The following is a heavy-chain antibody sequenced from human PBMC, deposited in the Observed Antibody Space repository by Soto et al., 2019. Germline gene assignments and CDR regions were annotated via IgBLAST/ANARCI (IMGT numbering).Heavy chain of an antibody. CDR1: GYTFTGYY. CDR2: INPNSGGT. CDR3: ARAKATIMGRAAFDI. J-gene: IGHJ3*02. D-gene: IGHD3-10*01. Sequence: QVQLVQSGAEVKKPGASVKVSCKASGYTFTGYYMHWVRQAPGQGLEWMGWINPNSGGTNYAQKFQGRVTMTRDTSISTAYMELSRLRSDDTAVYYCARAKATIMGRAAFDIWGQGTMVTASS. V-gene: IGHV1-2*02.